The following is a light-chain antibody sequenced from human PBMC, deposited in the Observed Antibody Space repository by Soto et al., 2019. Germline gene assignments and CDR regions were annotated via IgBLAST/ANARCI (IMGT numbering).Light chain of an antibody. CDR2: GAS. CDR1: QSISSE. J-gene: IGKJ2*01. V-gene: IGKV3-15*01. CDR3: QQGHNWPLT. Sequence: EIVMTQSPATLSVSPGESATLSCRASQSISSELAWYQQKPGQPPRLLIYGASTRATGVPARFTGSGSGSDVTLTIGGMQSADFAVYYCQQGHNWPLTFGQGTRLEI.